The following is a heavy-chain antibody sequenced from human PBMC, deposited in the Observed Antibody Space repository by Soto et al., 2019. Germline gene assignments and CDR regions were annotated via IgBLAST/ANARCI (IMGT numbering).Heavy chain of an antibody. CDR2: INPNSGGT. V-gene: IGHV1-2*02. CDR1: GYTFTGYY. J-gene: IGHJ6*02. D-gene: IGHD6-13*01. CDR3: ARDAKYSSSWYYYYYGMDV. Sequence: QVQLVQSGAEVKKPGASVKVSCKASGYTFTGYYMHWVRQAPGQGLEWMGWINPNSGGTNYAQKFHGRVTMTRDTSISTAYMELSRLRSDDTAVYYCARDAKYSSSWYYYYYGMDVWGQGTTVTVSS.